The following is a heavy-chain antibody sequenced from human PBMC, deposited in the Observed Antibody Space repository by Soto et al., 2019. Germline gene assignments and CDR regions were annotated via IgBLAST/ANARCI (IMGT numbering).Heavy chain of an antibody. CDR3: ARDVNPPY. Sequence: GGSLRHSYAASGFAFSTYAMTWVRQAPGKGLDWDSTISGSGAGTYYADSVRGRFTISRDNSKNTLYLQMNSLRADDTAIYYCARDVNPPYCGQGILVT. CDR1: GFAFSTYA. V-gene: IGHV3-23*01. J-gene: IGHJ4*02. CDR2: ISGSGAGT.